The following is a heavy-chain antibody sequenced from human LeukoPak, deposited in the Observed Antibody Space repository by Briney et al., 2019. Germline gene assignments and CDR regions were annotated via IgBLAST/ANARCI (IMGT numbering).Heavy chain of an antibody. D-gene: IGHD5/OR15-5a*01. Sequence: GGSLRLSCAASGFTFSRDWMHWVRQAPGMGLVWVSRISDDGSITTYADSVQGRFTISRDNAKSTVFLQMNSLRVEDTAVYFCVRRYYEYNVYDRHLDFWGQGILVTVSS. V-gene: IGHV3-74*03. CDR3: VRRYYEYNVYDRHLDF. J-gene: IGHJ4*02. CDR2: ISDDGSIT. CDR1: GFTFSRDW.